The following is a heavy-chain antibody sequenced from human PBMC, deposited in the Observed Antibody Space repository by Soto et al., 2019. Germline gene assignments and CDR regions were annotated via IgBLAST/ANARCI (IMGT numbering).Heavy chain of an antibody. CDR1: GCSISSGDYY. D-gene: IGHD3-10*01. J-gene: IGHJ4*02. CDR2: IYYSGST. CDR3: ARVPRRYGSGSYSGAY. V-gene: IGHV4-31*03. Sequence: SETLSLTCTVSGCSISSGDYYWSWIRQHPGKGLEWIGYIYYSGSTYYNPSLKSRVTISVDTSKNQFSLKLSSVTAADTAVYYCARVPRRYGSGSYSGAYWGQGTLVTVSS.